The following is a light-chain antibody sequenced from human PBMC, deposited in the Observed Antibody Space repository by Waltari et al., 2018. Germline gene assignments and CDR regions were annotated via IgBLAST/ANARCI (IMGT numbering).Light chain of an antibody. Sequence: EVVLTQSPATLSLSPGERATLSCGASQTIYNYLAWYQQKPGQAPRLLIYDASNRATGIPDRFSGSGSGTDFTLIISRLEPEDFVVYYCQHRNNWPWTFGQGSKVEIK. J-gene: IGKJ1*01. CDR1: QTIYNY. CDR3: QHRNNWPWT. CDR2: DAS. V-gene: IGKV3-11*01.